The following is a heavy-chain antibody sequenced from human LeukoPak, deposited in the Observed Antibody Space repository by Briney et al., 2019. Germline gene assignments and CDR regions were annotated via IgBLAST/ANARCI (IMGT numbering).Heavy chain of an antibody. CDR1: GYTFTSYD. CDR2: MNPNSGNT. J-gene: IGHJ5*02. CDR3: ARGRGYSSGWYGDWFGP. D-gene: IGHD6-19*01. V-gene: IGHV1-8*01. Sequence: ASVKVSCKASGYTFTSYDINWVRQATGQGLEWMGWMNPNSGNTGYAQKFQGRVTMTRNTSISTAYMELSSLRSEDTAVYYCARGRGYSSGWYGDWFGPWGQGTLVTVSS.